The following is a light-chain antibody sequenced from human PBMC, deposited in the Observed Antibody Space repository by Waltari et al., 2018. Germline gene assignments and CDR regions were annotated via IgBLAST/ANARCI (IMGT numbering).Light chain of an antibody. CDR1: QTVRSC. J-gene: IGKJ2*01. V-gene: IGKV3-11*01. CDR2: DAA. Sequence: RATLSCRASQTVRSCLAWYQQKPGQAPRLLIFDAASRAPGIPAKFRGSGSGTDFTLTVSNLEPEDFAVYYCLQRSNWPYTFGQGTRVEIK. CDR3: LQRSNWPYT.